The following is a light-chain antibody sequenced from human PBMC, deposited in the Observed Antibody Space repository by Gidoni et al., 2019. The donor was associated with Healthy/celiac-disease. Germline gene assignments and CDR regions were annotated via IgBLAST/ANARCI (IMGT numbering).Light chain of an antibody. CDR1: QSVLYSSKNKNY. J-gene: IGKJ1*01. CDR3: QQYYSTPWT. V-gene: IGKV4-1*01. Sequence: DSVMTQSPDSLAVSLVERATINCKSSQSVLYSSKNKNYLAWYQQKPGQPPKLLIYGASTRESGLPDRFSGSGSGTDFTLTISSLQAEDVAVYYCQQYYSTPWTFGQGTKVEIK. CDR2: GAS.